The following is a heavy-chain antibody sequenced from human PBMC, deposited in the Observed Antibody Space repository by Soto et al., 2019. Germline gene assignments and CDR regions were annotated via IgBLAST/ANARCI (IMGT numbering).Heavy chain of an antibody. V-gene: IGHV4-4*07. CDR1: GGSISSYY. CDR2: IYTSGST. CDR3: ARDHPIAVAGNVFWYFDL. J-gene: IGHJ2*01. D-gene: IGHD6-19*01. Sequence: QVQLQESGPGLVKPSETLSLTCTVSGGSISSYYWSWIRQPAGKGLEWIGRIYTSGSTHYNPSLNSRFTMSVDTSKNQFSLKLSSVTAADTAVYYCARDHPIAVAGNVFWYFDLWGRGTLVTVSS.